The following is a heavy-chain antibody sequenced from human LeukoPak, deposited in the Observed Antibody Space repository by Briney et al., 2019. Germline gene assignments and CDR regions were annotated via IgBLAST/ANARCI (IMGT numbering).Heavy chain of an antibody. D-gene: IGHD1-26*01. CDR1: GGSISSSSYY. J-gene: IGHJ3*02. V-gene: IGHV4-61*05. Sequence: PSETLSLTCTVSGGSISSSSYYWSWIRQPPGKGLEWIGYIYYSGSTNYNPSLKSRVTISVDTSKNQFSLKLSSVTAADTAVYYCARHISRTREPRLHAFDIWGQGTMVTVSS. CDR3: ARHISRTREPRLHAFDI. CDR2: IYYSGST.